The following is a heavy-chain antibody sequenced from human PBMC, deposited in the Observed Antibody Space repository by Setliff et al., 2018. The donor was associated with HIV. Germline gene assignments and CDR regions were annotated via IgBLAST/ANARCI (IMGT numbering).Heavy chain of an antibody. Sequence: SETLSLTCIVSGGSISSSSYYWGWIRQPPGKGLEWIGTVYYSGSTYYNPSLKSRVTISVDTSENQFSLKLSSVTAADTAVYYCARDGYSGSWYVISGSFDYWGQGILVTVSS. CDR1: GGSISSSSYY. CDR3: ARDGYSGSWYVISGSFDY. V-gene: IGHV4-39*07. CDR2: VYYSGST. J-gene: IGHJ4*02. D-gene: IGHD6-13*01.